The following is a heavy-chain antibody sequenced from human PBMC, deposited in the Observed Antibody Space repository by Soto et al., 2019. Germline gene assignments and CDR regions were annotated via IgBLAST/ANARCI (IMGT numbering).Heavy chain of an antibody. CDR1: GYTFTGYY. CDR3: AGRYYDSSGYFDY. J-gene: IGHJ4*02. V-gene: IGHV1-2*02. Sequence: ASVKVSCKASGYTFTGYYMHWVRQAPGQGLEWMGWINPNSGGTNYAQKFQGRVTMTRDTSISTAYMELSRLRSDDTAVYYCAGRYYDSSGYFDYWGQGTLVTVSS. D-gene: IGHD3-22*01. CDR2: INPNSGGT.